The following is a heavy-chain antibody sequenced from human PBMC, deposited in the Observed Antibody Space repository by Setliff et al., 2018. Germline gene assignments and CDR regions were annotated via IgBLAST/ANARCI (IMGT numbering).Heavy chain of an antibody. CDR3: ARAPYRSPESSYYYGMDV. CDR1: GESMDRGNYC. CDR2: IYYSGST. D-gene: IGHD6-13*01. J-gene: IGHJ6*02. Sequence: PSETLSLTCTVSGESMDRGNYCWSWVRQPAGRGVEWIGSIYYSGSTNYNPSHKSRVTILVDTSKNQFSLKLSSVTAADTAVYYCARAPYRSPESSYYYGMDVWGQGTTVTVSS. V-gene: IGHV4-61*10.